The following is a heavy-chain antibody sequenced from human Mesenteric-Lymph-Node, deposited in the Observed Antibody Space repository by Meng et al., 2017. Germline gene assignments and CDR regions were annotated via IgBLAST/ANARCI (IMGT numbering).Heavy chain of an antibody. J-gene: IGHJ6*02. V-gene: IGHV3-66*02. Sequence: GESLKISCAASGFTVSSNYMSWVRQAPGKGLEGVSVIYSGGSTYYADSVKGRFTISRDNSKHTLYLQMNSLRAEDSAVYYCATDDTMVRGVRSYGMDVWGQGTTVTVSS. CDR2: IYSGGST. D-gene: IGHD3-10*01. CDR3: ATDDTMVRGVRSYGMDV. CDR1: GFTVSSNY.